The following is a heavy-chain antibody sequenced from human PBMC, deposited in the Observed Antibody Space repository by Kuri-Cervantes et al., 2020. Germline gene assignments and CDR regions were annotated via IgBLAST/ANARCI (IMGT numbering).Heavy chain of an antibody. CDR2: IYYSGST. Sequence: SETLSLTCTVSGGSISSGGYYWSWIRQHPGKGLEWIGYIYYSGSTYYNPSLKSRVTISVDTSKNQFSLKLSSVTAADTAVYCCARAPLSIFDYWGQGTLVTVSS. CDR3: ARAPLSIFDY. V-gene: IGHV4-61*08. CDR1: GGSISSGGYY. J-gene: IGHJ4*02. D-gene: IGHD2-15*01.